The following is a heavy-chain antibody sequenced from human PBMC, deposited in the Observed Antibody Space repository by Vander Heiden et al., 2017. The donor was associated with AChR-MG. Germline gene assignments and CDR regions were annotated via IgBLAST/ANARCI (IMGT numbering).Heavy chain of an antibody. CDR2: INHSGST. CDR3: ASNPIVVVPAAIDYYYYGMDV. J-gene: IGHJ6*02. Sequence: QVQLQQWGAGLLKPSETLSLTCAVYGGSFSGYYWSWIRQPPGKGLEWIGEINHSGSTNYNPSLKSRVTISVDTSKNQFSLKLSSVTAADTAVYYCASNPIVVVPAAIDYYYYGMDVWGQGTTVTVSS. V-gene: IGHV4-34*01. CDR1: GGSFSGYY. D-gene: IGHD2-2*01.